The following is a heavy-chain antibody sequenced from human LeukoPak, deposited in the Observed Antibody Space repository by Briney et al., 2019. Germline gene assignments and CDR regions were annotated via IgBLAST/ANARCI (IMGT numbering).Heavy chain of an antibody. CDR2: IGTAGDI. V-gene: IGHV3-13*01. CDR3: ARAGYSSTWYSRYFDL. CDR1: GFTFSSYD. D-gene: IGHD6-13*01. Sequence: GGSLRLSCAASGFTFSSYDMHWVHQATGKGLEWVSAIGTAGDIYYPGSVKGRFTISRENAKNSLYLQMNSLRAGDTAVYYCARAGYSSTWYSRYFDLWGRGTLVTVSS. J-gene: IGHJ2*01.